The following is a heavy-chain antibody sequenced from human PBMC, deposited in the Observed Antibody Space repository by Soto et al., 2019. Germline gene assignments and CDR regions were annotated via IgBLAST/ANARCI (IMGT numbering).Heavy chain of an antibody. CDR2: IYTSGST. CDR1: GGSISSYY. J-gene: IGHJ6*02. Sequence: SETLSLTCTVSGGSISSYYWSWIRQPAGKGLEWIGRIYTSGSTNYNPSLKSRVTMSVDMSKNQFSLKLSSVTAADTAVYYCARVRSLGQPWGMDVWGQGTTVTVSS. D-gene: IGHD1-26*01. V-gene: IGHV4-4*07. CDR3: ARVRSLGQPWGMDV.